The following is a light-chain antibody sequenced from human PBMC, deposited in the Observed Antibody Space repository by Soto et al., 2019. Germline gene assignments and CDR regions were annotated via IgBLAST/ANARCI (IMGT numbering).Light chain of an antibody. CDR1: QSVSSS. Sequence: EIVMTQSPATQSVSPGERATLSCRASQSVSSSLAWYQQKPGQAPRLLIYGASTGATGIPDRFSGTGSGTEFTLTISSLQSEDFAVYYCQQYNNWPLTFGGGTKVEIK. CDR3: QQYNNWPLT. V-gene: IGKV3-15*01. J-gene: IGKJ4*01. CDR2: GAS.